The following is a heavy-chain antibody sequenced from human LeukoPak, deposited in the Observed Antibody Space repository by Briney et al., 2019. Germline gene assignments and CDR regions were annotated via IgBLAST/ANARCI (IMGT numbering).Heavy chain of an antibody. J-gene: IGHJ4*02. CDR1: GGSISSYY. V-gene: IGHV4-4*07. CDR2: IYTSGST. CDR3: ARVYCSSTSCYDFN. Sequence: SSETLSLTCTVSGGSISSYYWSWIRQPAGKGLEWIGRIYTSGSTNYNPSLKSRVTMSVDTSKNQFSLKLSSVTAADTAVYYCARVYCSSTSCYDFNWGQGTLVTVSP. D-gene: IGHD2-2*01.